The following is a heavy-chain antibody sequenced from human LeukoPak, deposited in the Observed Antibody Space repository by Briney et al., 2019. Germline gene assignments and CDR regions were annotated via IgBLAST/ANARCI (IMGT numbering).Heavy chain of an antibody. CDR2: INHSGST. V-gene: IGHV4-34*01. CDR1: GGSFSGYY. CDR3: ARVAVAGEYYFDY. Sequence: TSETLSLTCAVYGGSFSGYYWSWIRQPPGKGLEWIGEINHSGSTNYNPSLKSRVTISVDTSKNQFSLKLSSVTAADTAVYYCARVAVAGEYYFDYWGQGTLVTVSS. D-gene: IGHD6-19*01. J-gene: IGHJ4*02.